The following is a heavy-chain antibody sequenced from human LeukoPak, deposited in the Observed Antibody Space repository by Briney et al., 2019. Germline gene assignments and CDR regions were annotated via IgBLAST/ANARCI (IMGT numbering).Heavy chain of an antibody. V-gene: IGHV3-23*01. J-gene: IGHJ6*02. CDR2: ISGSGGST. Sequence: GGSLRLSCAASGFTVSSNYMSWVRQAPGKGLEWVSAISGSGGSTYYADSVKGRFTISRDNSKNTLYLQMNSLRAEDTAVYYCARNYGYGDYLYYYYGMDVWGQGTTVTVSS. CDR1: GFTVSSNY. CDR3: ARNYGYGDYLYYYYGMDV. D-gene: IGHD4-17*01.